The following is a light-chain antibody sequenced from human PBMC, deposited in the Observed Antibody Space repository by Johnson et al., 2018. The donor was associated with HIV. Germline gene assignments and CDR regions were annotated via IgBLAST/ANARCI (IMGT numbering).Light chain of an antibody. CDR2: DNN. V-gene: IGLV1-51*01. J-gene: IGLJ1*01. Sequence: QSVLTQPPSVSAAPGQKVTISCSGSSSNIGNNYVSWYQQLPGTAPKLLIYDNNKRPSGIPARFSGSKSATSATLDITGLQTGDEADYYCGTWDGSLSVYVFGAGTEFTVL. CDR3: GTWDGSLSVYV. CDR1: SSNIGNNY.